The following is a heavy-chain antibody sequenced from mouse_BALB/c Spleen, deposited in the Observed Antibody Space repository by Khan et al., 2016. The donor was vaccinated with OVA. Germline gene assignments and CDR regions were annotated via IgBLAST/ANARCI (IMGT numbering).Heavy chain of an antibody. J-gene: IGHJ3*01. V-gene: IGHV1-4*01. CDR1: GYTFTTYT. CDR2: IIPTNDYA. CDR3: AREGAYYRSDGWFAY. Sequence: QVQLQQSGAELARPGASVKMSCKASGYTFTTYTIHWVKQGPGQGLEWIGYIIPTNDYANYNQKFNDRATLTADKSSSTAYMQLSSLTSEDSALYYCAREGAYYRSDGWFAYWGQGTLVTVSA. D-gene: IGHD2-14*01.